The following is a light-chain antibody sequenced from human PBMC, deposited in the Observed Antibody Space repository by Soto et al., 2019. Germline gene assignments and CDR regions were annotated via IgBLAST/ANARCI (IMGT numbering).Light chain of an antibody. J-gene: IGKJ1*01. CDR1: QSVSSN. V-gene: IGKV3-15*01. Sequence: EIVMTQSPATLSVSPGERATLSCRASQSVSSNLAWYQQKPGQAPRLLIYVASTRATGIPARFSGSGSGTEFTLTISSLQSEDFAVYYCQQYNNWPPKTFGQGTNVDIK. CDR2: VAS. CDR3: QQYNNWPPKT.